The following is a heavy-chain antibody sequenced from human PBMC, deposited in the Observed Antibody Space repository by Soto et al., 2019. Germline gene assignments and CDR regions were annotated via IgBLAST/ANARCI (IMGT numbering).Heavy chain of an antibody. V-gene: IGHV1-69*01. D-gene: IGHD3-9*01. Sequence: QVQLVQSGAEVKKPGSSVKVSCKASGGTFSSYAISWVRQAPGQGLEWMGGIIPIFGTANYAQKFQGRVTITADESASTAYMELSSLRSEDTAVYYCARRPDILRGANYGMDVWGQGTTVTVSS. J-gene: IGHJ6*02. CDR2: IIPIFGTA. CDR1: GGTFSSYA. CDR3: ARRPDILRGANYGMDV.